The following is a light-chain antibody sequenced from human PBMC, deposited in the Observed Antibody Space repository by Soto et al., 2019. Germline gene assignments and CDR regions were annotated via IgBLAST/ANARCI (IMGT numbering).Light chain of an antibody. Sequence: QSALTQPASVSGSPGQSITISCTGTSSDVGGYNYVSWYQQHPGKAPKLIIYDVSNRPSGVSNRFSGSKSGNTASLTISGLQAEDEADYYCSSYTTSGTSVVFGGGTKVTVL. CDR2: DVS. CDR3: SSYTTSGTSVV. CDR1: SSDVGGYNY. J-gene: IGLJ2*01. V-gene: IGLV2-14*01.